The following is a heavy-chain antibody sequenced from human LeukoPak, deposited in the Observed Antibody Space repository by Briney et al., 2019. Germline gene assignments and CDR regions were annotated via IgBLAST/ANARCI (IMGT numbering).Heavy chain of an antibody. J-gene: IGHJ4*02. CDR3: AKITIFAVGIDY. D-gene: IGHD3-3*01. Sequence: GGSLRLSCAASGFTFSSYGMRWVRQAPGKGLECVAFIQYDGSNKYYTDSVKGRFTISRDNSKNTLYLQMNSLRPEDTAVYYCAKITIFAVGIDYWGQGTLVTVSS. CDR2: IQYDGSNK. CDR1: GFTFSSYG. V-gene: IGHV3-30*02.